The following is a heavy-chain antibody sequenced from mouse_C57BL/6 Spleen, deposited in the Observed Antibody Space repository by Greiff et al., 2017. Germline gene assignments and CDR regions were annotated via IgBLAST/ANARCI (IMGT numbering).Heavy chain of an antibody. CDR3: ARRRGPYAMDY. V-gene: IGHV5-12*01. CDR1: GFTFSDYY. Sequence: EVQGVESGGGLVQPGGSLKLSCAASGFTFSDYYMYWVRQTPEKRLEWVAYISNGGGSTYYPDTVKGRFTISRDNAKNTLYLQMSRLKSEDTAMYYCARRRGPYAMDYWGQGTSVTVSS. CDR2: ISNGGGST. J-gene: IGHJ4*01.